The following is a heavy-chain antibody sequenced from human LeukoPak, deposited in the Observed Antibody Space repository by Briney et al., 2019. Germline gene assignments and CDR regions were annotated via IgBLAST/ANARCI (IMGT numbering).Heavy chain of an antibody. CDR2: INNDGTVT. Sequence: GGSLRLSCAASGFTFSKYWMLWVRQAPGKGLESVSRINNDGTVTNYADSVKGRFTVSRDNADNTMLLQMNSVRDEDTAVYYCATKQWLAPPPDSWGQGTPVTVSS. CDR1: GFTFSKYW. V-gene: IGHV3-74*01. J-gene: IGHJ4*02. CDR3: ATKQWLAPPPDS. D-gene: IGHD6-19*01.